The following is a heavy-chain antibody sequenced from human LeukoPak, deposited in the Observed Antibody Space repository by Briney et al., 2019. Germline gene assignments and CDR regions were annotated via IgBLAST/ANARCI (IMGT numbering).Heavy chain of an antibody. V-gene: IGHV3-43D*03. Sequence: GGSLRLSCAASGFTFDDYPMHWVRQAPGKGLEWVSLISWDSGSIYYADSVKGRFTISRDNGKNSLSLQMNSLRPEDTALYYCAKGGVLLNYYFDYWGQGTLVTVSS. D-gene: IGHD3-10*01. CDR1: GFTFDDYP. J-gene: IGHJ4*02. CDR3: AKGGVLLNYYFDY. CDR2: ISWDSGSI.